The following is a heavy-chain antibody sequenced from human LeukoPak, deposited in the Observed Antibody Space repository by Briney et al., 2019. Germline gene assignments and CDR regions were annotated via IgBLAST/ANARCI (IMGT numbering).Heavy chain of an antibody. V-gene: IGHV4-59*08. Sequence: PSETLSLTCTVSGGSISSYYWSWIRQPPGKGLEWIGYIYYSGSTNYNPSLKSRVTISVDTSKNQFSLKLNSVTAADTAVYYCARMYYGILTGYYYFDYWGRGTLVTVSS. CDR1: GGSISSYY. CDR2: IYYSGST. D-gene: IGHD3-9*01. CDR3: ARMYYGILTGYYYFDY. J-gene: IGHJ4*02.